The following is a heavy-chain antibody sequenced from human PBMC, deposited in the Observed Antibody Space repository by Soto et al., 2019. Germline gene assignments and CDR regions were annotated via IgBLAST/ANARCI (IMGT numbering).Heavy chain of an antibody. Sequence: EVQLVESGGGLVKPGGSLRLSCEASGFTFSSYAMNWVRQAPGKGLEWVSFISSISTYIYHADSVKGRFSISRDNAKKLLYLQMNSLRADDTAVYYCAKTGVDTAVARRGDYFYGMDVWGQGTTVSVFS. D-gene: IGHD5-18*01. J-gene: IGHJ6*02. CDR2: ISSISTYI. CDR1: GFTFSSYA. V-gene: IGHV3-21*01. CDR3: AKTGVDTAVARRGDYFYGMDV.